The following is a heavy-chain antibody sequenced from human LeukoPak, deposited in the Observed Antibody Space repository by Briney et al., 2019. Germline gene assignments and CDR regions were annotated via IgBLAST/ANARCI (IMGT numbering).Heavy chain of an antibody. Sequence: GGSLRLSCAASGFTLSSYWIHWVRQAPGEGLVWVSRINPDGSRTDYADSVKGRFTISRDNTKNPVDLQMNSLRAEDTAVYYCARDFEAPSNCWGQGTLVTVSS. CDR1: GFTLSSYW. V-gene: IGHV3-74*01. CDR3: ARDFEAPSNC. D-gene: IGHD3-9*01. CDR2: INPDGSRT. J-gene: IGHJ4*02.